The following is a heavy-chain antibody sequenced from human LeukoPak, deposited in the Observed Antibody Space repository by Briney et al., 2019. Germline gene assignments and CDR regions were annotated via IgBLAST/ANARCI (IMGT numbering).Heavy chain of an antibody. CDR3: ARGIRGYYGSGSLDY. Sequence: PSETLSLTCAVSGGSISSGGYSWSWIRQPPGKGLEWIGYIYHSGSTYYNPSLKSRVTISVDRSKNQSSLKLSSVTAADTAVYYCARGIRGYYGSGSLDYWGQGTLVTVSS. V-gene: IGHV4-30-2*01. CDR2: IYHSGST. CDR1: GGSISSGGYS. D-gene: IGHD3-10*01. J-gene: IGHJ4*02.